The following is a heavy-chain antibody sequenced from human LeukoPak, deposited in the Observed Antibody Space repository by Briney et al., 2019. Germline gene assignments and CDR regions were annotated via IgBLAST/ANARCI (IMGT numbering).Heavy chain of an antibody. D-gene: IGHD4-23*01. CDR3: ARDYGGTNDY. CDR1: GGSISSSSYY. Sequence: ASETLSLTCTVSGGSISSSSYYWGWNRQPPGKGLEWIGSIYYSGSTYYNPSLKSRVTISVDTSKNQFSLKLSSVTAADTAVYYCARDYGGTNDYWGQGTLVTVSS. J-gene: IGHJ4*02. V-gene: IGHV4-39*01. CDR2: IYYSGST.